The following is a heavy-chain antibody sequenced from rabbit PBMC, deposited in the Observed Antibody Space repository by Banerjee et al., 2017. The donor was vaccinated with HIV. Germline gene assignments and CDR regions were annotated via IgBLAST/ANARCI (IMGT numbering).Heavy chain of an antibody. CDR1: GIDFSSGG. CDR2: IYPDYGTT. CDR3: ARDLGYDDFGDYML. D-gene: IGHD2-1*01. V-gene: IGHV1S47*01. Sequence: QEQLVESGGGLVTLGGSLKLSCKASGIDFSSGGISWVRQAPGKGLEWIAYIYPDYGTTDYASWVNGRFTISLDNAQNTVFLQMTSLTAADTATYFCARDLGYDDFGDYMLWGPGTLVTVS. J-gene: IGHJ4*01.